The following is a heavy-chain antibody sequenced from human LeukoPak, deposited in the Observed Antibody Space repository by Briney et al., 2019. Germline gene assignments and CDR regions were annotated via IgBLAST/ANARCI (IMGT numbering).Heavy chain of an antibody. CDR2: IIPIFGTA. V-gene: IGHV1-69*13. J-gene: IGHJ5*02. D-gene: IGHD3-3*01. Sequence: SVKVSCKASGGTFSSYAISWVRQAPGQGLEWMGGIIPIFGTANYAQKFQGRVTITADESTSTAYMELSSLRSEDTAVYYCARVVQFAGAYYDFWSGYSWFDPWGQGTLVTVSS. CDR3: ARVVQFAGAYYDFWSGYSWFDP. CDR1: GGTFSSYA.